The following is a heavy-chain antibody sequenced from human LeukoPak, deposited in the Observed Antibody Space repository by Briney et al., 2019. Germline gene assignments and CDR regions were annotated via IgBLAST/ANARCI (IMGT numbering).Heavy chain of an antibody. V-gene: IGHV4-59*01. J-gene: IGHJ4*02. CDR2: ISYSGST. CDR3: ARGFCSGGTCYRTFFDQ. D-gene: IGHD2-15*01. CDR1: GGSISSYL. Sequence: SETLSVTCTVSGGSISSYLWNWIRQPPGKGLEWVGYISYSGSTTYNSTLKSRVTISVDTSKNQFSLKLTSVTAADTSVYYCARGFCSGGTCYRTFFDQWGQGTLVSVSS.